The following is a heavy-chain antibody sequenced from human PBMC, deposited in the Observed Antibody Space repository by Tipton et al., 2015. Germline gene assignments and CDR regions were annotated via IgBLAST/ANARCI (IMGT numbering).Heavy chain of an antibody. V-gene: IGHV4-4*01. CDR3: AGDGRYDILTGHSHQYGMDV. Sequence: TLSLTCTISGDSISSDYWWSWVRQPPGKGLEWIGEIFHTGNTNYNPSLMSRLTISVDKSKNQFSLKLSSVTAADTAVYFCAGDGRYDILTGHSHQYGMDVWGQGTTVTVSS. CDR1: GDSISSDYW. CDR2: IFHTGNT. J-gene: IGHJ6*02. D-gene: IGHD3-9*01.